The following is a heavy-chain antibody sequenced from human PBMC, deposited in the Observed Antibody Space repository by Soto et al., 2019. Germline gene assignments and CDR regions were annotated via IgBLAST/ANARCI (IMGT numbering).Heavy chain of an antibody. D-gene: IGHD6-13*01. CDR2: ISYDGSLE. CDR3: ARAAYASSWNWFDP. Sequence: GSLRLSCAASGFNFRSYAIHWVRQAPGKGLEWVAVISYDGSLEYYADSVKGRFTISRDNSKNTLYLQMNSLRGEDTAVYYCARAAYASSWNWFDPWGQGTLVTVSS. V-gene: IGHV3-30*04. CDR1: GFNFRSYA. J-gene: IGHJ5*02.